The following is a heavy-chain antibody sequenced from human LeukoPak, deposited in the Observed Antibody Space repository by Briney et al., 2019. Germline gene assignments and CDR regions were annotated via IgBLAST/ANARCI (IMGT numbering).Heavy chain of an antibody. CDR3: ARGGRSSSWYTPLTISPYYYYYGMDV. CDR2: IKQDGSEK. Sequence: PGGSLRLSCAASGFTFSSYWMSWVRQAPGKGLEWVANIKQDGSEKYYVDSVKGRFTISRDNAKNSLYLQMNSLRAEDTAVYYCARGGRSSSWYTPLTISPYYYYYGMDVWGQGTTVTVSS. J-gene: IGHJ6*02. CDR1: GFTFSSYW. D-gene: IGHD6-13*01. V-gene: IGHV3-7*01.